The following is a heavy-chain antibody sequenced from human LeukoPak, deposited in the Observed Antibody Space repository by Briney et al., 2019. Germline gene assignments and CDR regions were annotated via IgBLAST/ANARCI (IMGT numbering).Heavy chain of an antibody. D-gene: IGHD1-26*01. J-gene: IGHJ4*02. Sequence: GGSLRLSCAASGFTFSDHYMDWVRQAPGKGLEWVGRTRDKANSYATEYAASVKGRFTISRDDSKNSLYLEMNSLKTEDTAVYYCVVGATGALDYWGQGTLVTVSS. CDR1: GFTFSDHY. CDR2: TRDKANSYAT. V-gene: IGHV3-72*01. CDR3: VVGATGALDY.